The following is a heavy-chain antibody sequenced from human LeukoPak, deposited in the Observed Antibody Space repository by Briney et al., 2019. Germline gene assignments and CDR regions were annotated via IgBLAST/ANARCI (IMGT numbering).Heavy chain of an antibody. CDR2: ISRLSPVTGSSNYI. D-gene: IGHD1-26*01. V-gene: IGHV3-21*01. Sequence: GGSLRLSGVAPGFSFSDNGMSGGPQAPGKGLEWVSSISRLSPVTGSSNYIYYADSLKGRFTISRDNVKNSLYLQMNSLRTEDTAVYYCARDPPRVGMDVWGKGSTVTV. J-gene: IGHJ6*03. CDR1: GFSFSDNG. CDR3: ARDPPRVGMDV.